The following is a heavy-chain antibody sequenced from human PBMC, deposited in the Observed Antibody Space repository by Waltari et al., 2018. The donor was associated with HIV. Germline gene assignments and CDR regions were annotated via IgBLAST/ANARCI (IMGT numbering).Heavy chain of an antibody. CDR1: GYTFATYD. J-gene: IGHJ4*02. D-gene: IGHD6-19*01. CDR2: MNPNSGNT. CDR3: TRGLGYSSFPFDH. Sequence: IQVVQSGAELKKAGASVTVPCKTSGYTFATYDIHWVRQAAGQGLEWMGWMNPNSGNTGYTQKFQGRVSMTRNTSTTTAYMELSSLTSDDTALYYCTRGLGYSSFPFDHWGQGTQVTVSS. V-gene: IGHV1-8*02.